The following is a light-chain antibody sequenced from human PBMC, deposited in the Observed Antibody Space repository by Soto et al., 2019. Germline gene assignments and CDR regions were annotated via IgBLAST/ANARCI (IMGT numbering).Light chain of an antibody. CDR1: VSDVGSFGP. CDR3: SSYTDSSNYV. J-gene: IGLJ1*01. Sequence: QSALTQPASVSGSPGQSITISCTGSVSDVGSFGPVSWYQQHPGQVPKLMIYQVTNRPSGVSNRFSGSRSGNTASLTISGLQAEDEADYYCSSYTDSSNYVFGTGTKVTVL. V-gene: IGLV2-14*02. CDR2: QVT.